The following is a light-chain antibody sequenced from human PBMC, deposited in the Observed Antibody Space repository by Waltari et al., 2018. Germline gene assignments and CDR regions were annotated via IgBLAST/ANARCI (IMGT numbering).Light chain of an antibody. CDR1: QSVAGSY. V-gene: IGKV3-20*01. CDR2: GAF. J-gene: IGKJ1*01. Sequence: EIVLTQSPGTLSLSPVERATLSCRASQSVAGSYLAWYQQKPGQAPRLLIYGAFSRATGIPDRFSGSGSGTDFTLTISRLEPEDFAVYYCQQYGGSPWSFGQGTKVEIK. CDR3: QQYGGSPWS.